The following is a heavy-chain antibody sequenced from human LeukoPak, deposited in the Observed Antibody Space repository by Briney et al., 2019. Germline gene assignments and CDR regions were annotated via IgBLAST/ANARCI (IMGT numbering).Heavy chain of an antibody. CDR2: ISYDGSNK. V-gene: IGHV3-30-3*01. CDR3: ARGVY. Sequence: GGSLRLSCAASGFTFSSYAMHWVRQAPGKGLRWVAVISYDGSNKYYADSVKGRFTISRDNSKNTLYLQMNSLRAEDTAVYYCARGVYWGQGTLVTVSS. J-gene: IGHJ4*02. CDR1: GFTFSSYA.